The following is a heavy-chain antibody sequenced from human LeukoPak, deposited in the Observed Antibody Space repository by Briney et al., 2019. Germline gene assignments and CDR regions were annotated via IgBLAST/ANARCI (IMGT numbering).Heavy chain of an antibody. CDR3: ARVAYSSGLGVDY. V-gene: IGHV4-59*08. D-gene: IGHD6-19*01. Sequence: SETLSLTCTVSGGSISSYYWSWIRQPPGKGLEWIGYIYYSGSTNYNPSLKSRVTISVDTSKNQFSLKLSSVTAADTAVYYCARVAYSSGLGVDYWGQGTLVTVSS. CDR2: IYYSGST. J-gene: IGHJ4*02. CDR1: GGSISSYY.